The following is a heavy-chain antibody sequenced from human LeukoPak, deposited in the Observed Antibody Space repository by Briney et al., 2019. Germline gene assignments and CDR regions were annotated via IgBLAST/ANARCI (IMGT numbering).Heavy chain of an antibody. CDR2: IKQDGSEK. D-gene: IGHD1-14*01. V-gene: IGHV3-7*01. CDR1: GFTFSSYW. CDR3: ARRRQPGAGTGYWYFDL. Sequence: GGSLRLSCAASGFTFSSYWMSWVRQAPGKGLEWVANIKQDGSEKYYVDSVKGRFTISRDNAKNSLYLQMNSLRAEDTAVYYCARRRQPGAGTGYWYFDLWGRGTLVTVSS. J-gene: IGHJ2*01.